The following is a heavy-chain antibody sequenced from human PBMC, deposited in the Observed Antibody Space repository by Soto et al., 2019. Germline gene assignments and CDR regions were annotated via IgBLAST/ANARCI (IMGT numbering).Heavy chain of an antibody. D-gene: IGHD1-1*01. J-gene: IGHJ6*02. Sequence: GASVKVSCKASGFSLTGHYFHWIRAAPGQGLEWLGWINPNTGGTTYAQKFQGRVTFTWDTSINTAYMEMSSLRPDDTGMYYCARARYNGLSDGMDVWGQGTPVTVSS. CDR3: ARARYNGLSDGMDV. CDR2: INPNTGGT. V-gene: IGHV1-2*02. CDR1: GFSLTGHY.